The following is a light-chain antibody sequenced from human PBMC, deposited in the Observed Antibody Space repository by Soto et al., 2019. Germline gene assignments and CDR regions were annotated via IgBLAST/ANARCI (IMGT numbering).Light chain of an antibody. CDR3: QHYGWSPQ. CDR2: AAS. CDR1: QSVNSAH. Sequence: EIVLTQSPGTLSLSPGERATLSCRTSQSVNSAHLAWYRQRPGQTPSLLIYAASKRAAGTPDRFSGGGTGTDFTLTISRLEPEEFAMYFCQHYGWSPQFGQGTKLEI. V-gene: IGKV3-20*01. J-gene: IGKJ2*01.